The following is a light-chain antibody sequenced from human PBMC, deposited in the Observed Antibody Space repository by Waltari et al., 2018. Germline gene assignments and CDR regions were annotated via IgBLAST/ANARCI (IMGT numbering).Light chain of an antibody. Sequence: DIQMTQSPSTLSASVGDRVTMTCRASQVIRTLLAWYQQKPGEAPKLIIYQASTLEDGVPSRFSGSGSGTEFPLTISSLQPDDFATYYCQQYNSYATFGPGTRLEIK. CDR2: QAS. V-gene: IGKV1-5*03. J-gene: IGKJ3*01. CDR3: QQYNSYAT. CDR1: QVIRTL.